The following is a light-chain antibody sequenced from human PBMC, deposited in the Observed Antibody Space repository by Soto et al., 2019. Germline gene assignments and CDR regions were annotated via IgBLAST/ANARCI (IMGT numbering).Light chain of an antibody. V-gene: IGKV1-9*01. CDR3: QQLNSYHPVYT. CDR1: QGISSY. Sequence: DIQLTQSPSFLSASVGDRVTITCRASQGISSYLAWYQQKPGKAPKLLIYAASTLQSGVPSRFSGSGSGTEFSLTISSLQPEDFATYYCQQLNSYHPVYTFGQGTKLEIK. J-gene: IGKJ2*01. CDR2: AAS.